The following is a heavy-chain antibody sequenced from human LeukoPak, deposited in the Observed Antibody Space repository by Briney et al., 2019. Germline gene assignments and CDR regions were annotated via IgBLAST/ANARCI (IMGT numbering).Heavy chain of an antibody. CDR1: GGSISSSSYY. J-gene: IGHJ6*03. CDR2: IYYSGST. Sequence: SETLSLTCTVSGGSISSSSYYWGWIRQPPGKGLEWIGSIYYSGSTYYNPSLKSRVTISVDTSKNQFSLKLSSVTAADTAVYYCARVEQDSGYDFYGPYYYYYMDVWGKGTTVTVSS. V-gene: IGHV4-39*07. D-gene: IGHD5-12*01. CDR3: ARVEQDSGYDFYGPYYYYYMDV.